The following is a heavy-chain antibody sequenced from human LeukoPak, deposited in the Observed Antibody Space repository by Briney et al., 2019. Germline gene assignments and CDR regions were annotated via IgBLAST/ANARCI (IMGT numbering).Heavy chain of an antibody. CDR2: ISWNSGSI. Sequence: GGSLRLSCAASGFPFDDYAMHWVRQAPGKGLEWVSGISWNSGSIGYADSVKGRFTISRDNAKNSLYLQMNSLRAEDTALYYCAKDKTFGDYIFDYWGQGTLVTVSS. V-gene: IGHV3-9*01. J-gene: IGHJ4*02. CDR1: GFPFDDYA. D-gene: IGHD4-17*01. CDR3: AKDKTFGDYIFDY.